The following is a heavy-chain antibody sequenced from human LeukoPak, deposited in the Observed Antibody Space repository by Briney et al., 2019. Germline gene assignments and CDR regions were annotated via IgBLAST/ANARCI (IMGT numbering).Heavy chain of an antibody. Sequence: SETLSLTCAVYGGSFSGYYWSWIRQPPGKGLEWIGEINHSGSTNYNPSLKSRVTISVDTSKNQFSLKLSSVTAADTAVYYCARGPVDTAMVGSFGYWGQGTLVTVSS. CDR1: GGSFSGYY. V-gene: IGHV4-34*01. D-gene: IGHD5-18*01. J-gene: IGHJ4*02. CDR3: ARGPVDTAMVGSFGY. CDR2: INHSGST.